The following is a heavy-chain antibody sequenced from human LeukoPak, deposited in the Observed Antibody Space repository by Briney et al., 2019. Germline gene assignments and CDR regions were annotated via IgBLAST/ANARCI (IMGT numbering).Heavy chain of an antibody. D-gene: IGHD2-2*01. J-gene: IGHJ4*02. Sequence: PGGPLRLSCAASGFTFSSYAMSWVRQAPGKGLEWVSAISGSGGSTYYADSVKGRFTISRDNSKNTLYLQMNSLRAEDTAVYYCAKYPVVVVPAANDYWGQGTLVTVSS. CDR1: GFTFSSYA. CDR2: ISGSGGST. V-gene: IGHV3-23*01. CDR3: AKYPVVVVPAANDY.